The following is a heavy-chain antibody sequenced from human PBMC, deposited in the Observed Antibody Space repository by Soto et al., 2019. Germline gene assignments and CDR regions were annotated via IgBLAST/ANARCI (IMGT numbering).Heavy chain of an antibody. CDR3: AKAMVVVTAISGGGGFDK. J-gene: IGHJ3*02. CDR2: ISYDGSNK. D-gene: IGHD2-21*02. CDR1: GFTFSSYG. Sequence: GGSLRLSCAASGFTFSSYGMHWVRQAPGKGLEWVAVISYDGSNKYCADSVKGRFTISRDNSKNTLYLQMNSLRAEDTAVYYCAKAMVVVTAISGGGGFDKWGQGTLVTVS. V-gene: IGHV3-30*18.